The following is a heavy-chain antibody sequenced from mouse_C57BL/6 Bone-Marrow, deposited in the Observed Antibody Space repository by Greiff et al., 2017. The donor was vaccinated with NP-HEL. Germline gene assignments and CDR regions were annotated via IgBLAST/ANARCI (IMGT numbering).Heavy chain of an antibody. J-gene: IGHJ3*01. D-gene: IGHD1-1*01. V-gene: IGHV5-4*01. CDR3: ARDRSGFITH. Sequence: EVHLVESGGGLVKPGGSLKLSCAASGFTFSSYAMSWVRQTPEKRLEWVATISDGGSYTYYPDNVKDRFTISRDTAKNNQYLQMSHLKSEDTAMYYCARDRSGFITHWGQGTLVTVSA. CDR2: ISDGGSYT. CDR1: GFTFSSYA.